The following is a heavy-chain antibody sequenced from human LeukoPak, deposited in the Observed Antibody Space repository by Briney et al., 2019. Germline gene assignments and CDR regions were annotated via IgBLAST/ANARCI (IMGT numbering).Heavy chain of an antibody. CDR2: ISGSGGST. D-gene: IGHD6-25*01. Sequence: GGSLRLSCAASGFTFSSYAMSWVRQAPGKGLDWVSAISGSGGSTYYADSVKGRVTISRDNSKNTLYLQMNSLRAEDTAVYYCAKARLRQVYYYGMDVWGQGTPVTVSS. V-gene: IGHV3-23*01. CDR3: AKARLRQVYYYGMDV. J-gene: IGHJ6*02. CDR1: GFTFSSYA.